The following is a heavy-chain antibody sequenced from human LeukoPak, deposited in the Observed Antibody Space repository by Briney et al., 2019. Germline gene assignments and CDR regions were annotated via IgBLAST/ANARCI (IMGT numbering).Heavy chain of an antibody. CDR1: AGSISSGLYY. Sequence: SETLSLTCTVYAGSISSGLYYWSWLRQPAGKGLEWIGRIYTSGSTNYNPSLKSRVTISLDTSKNQFSLKLSSVTAADTAVYYCARRKDGHDYWGQGTLVTVSS. D-gene: IGHD1-14*01. CDR2: IYTSGST. V-gene: IGHV4-61*02. CDR3: ARRKDGHDY. J-gene: IGHJ4*02.